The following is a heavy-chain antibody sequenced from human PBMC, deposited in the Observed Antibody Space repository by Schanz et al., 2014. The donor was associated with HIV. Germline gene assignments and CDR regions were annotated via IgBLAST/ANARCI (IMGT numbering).Heavy chain of an antibody. CDR1: GFTFSSYA. CDR2: ISGSGGST. D-gene: IGHD1-26*01. V-gene: IGHV3-23*01. Sequence: EVQLLESGGGLVQPGGSLRLSCAASGFTFSSYAMSWVRQAPGKGLEWVSVISGSGGSTYYADSVKGRFTISRDNSNNTLYLQMNSLRAEDTAVYYCAKIISGSPYYYYGLDVWGLGTTVTVSS. CDR3: AKIISGSPYYYYGLDV. J-gene: IGHJ6*02.